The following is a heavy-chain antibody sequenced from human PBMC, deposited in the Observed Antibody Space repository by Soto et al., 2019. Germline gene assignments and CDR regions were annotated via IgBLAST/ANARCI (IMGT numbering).Heavy chain of an antibody. CDR1: GGSISSGGYS. CDR3: ARAGVKGTYYYYYGMDV. V-gene: IGHV4-30-2*01. Sequence: QLQLQESGSGLVKPSQTLSLTCAVSGGSISSGGYSWSWIRQPPGKGLEWIGYIYHSGSTYYNPSLTSRDTISVDRSKNQFSLKLSSVTAADTAVYYCARAGVKGTYYYYYGMDVWGQGTTVTVSS. J-gene: IGHJ6*02. CDR2: IYHSGST. D-gene: IGHD3-10*01.